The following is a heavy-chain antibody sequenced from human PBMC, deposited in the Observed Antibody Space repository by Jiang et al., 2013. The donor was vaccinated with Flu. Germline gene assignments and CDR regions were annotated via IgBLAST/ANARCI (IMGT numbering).Heavy chain of an antibody. V-gene: IGHV3-21*01. CDR2: SSSSYI. Sequence: SSSSYIYYADSVKGRFTISRDNAKNSLYLQMNSLRAEDTAVYYCARDGIAVAGAYYFDYWGQGTLVTVSS. D-gene: IGHD6-19*01. CDR3: ARDGIAVAGAYYFDY. J-gene: IGHJ4*02.